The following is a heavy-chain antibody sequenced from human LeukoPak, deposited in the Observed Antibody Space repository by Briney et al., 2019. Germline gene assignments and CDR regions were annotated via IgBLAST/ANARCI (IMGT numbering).Heavy chain of an antibody. CDR1: GGSISSSSYY. J-gene: IGHJ5*02. V-gene: IGHV4-39*07. CDR2: IYYSGST. D-gene: IGHD5-18*01. CDR3: ARDGTQLWSGPNWFDP. Sequence: SETLSLTCTVSGGSISSSSYYWGWIRQPPGKGLEWIGSIYYSGSTYYNPSLKSRVTISVDTSKNQFSLKLSSVTAADTAVYYCARDGTQLWSGPNWFDPWGQGTLVTVSS.